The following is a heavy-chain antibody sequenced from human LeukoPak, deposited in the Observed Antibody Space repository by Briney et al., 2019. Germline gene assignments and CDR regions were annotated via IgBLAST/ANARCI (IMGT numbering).Heavy chain of an antibody. D-gene: IGHD2-2*01. J-gene: IGHJ4*02. V-gene: IGHV4-59*01. CDR2: IYYSGST. Sequence: KPSETLSLTCTVSGGSISSYYWSWIRQPPGKGLEWIGYIYYSGSTNYNPSLKSRVTISVDTSKNQFSLKLSSATAADTAVYYCARDLGSTSHYMDYWGQGTLVTVSS. CDR1: GGSISSYY. CDR3: ARDLGSTSHYMDY.